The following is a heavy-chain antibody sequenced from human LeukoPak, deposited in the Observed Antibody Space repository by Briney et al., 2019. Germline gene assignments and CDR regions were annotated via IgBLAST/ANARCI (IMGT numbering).Heavy chain of an antibody. Sequence: GGSLRLSCAVSGFTFSGFWMSWSRQAPGKGLEWVASINSDGSEGYYADVVKGRFTISRDNAKNSLYLQINSLRAEDTAVYYCATAQTDSSGYFRPYYYYGMDVWGQGTTVTVSS. V-gene: IGHV3-7*03. J-gene: IGHJ6*02. CDR1: GFTFSGFW. CDR2: INSDGSEG. D-gene: IGHD3-22*01. CDR3: ATAQTDSSGYFRPYYYYGMDV.